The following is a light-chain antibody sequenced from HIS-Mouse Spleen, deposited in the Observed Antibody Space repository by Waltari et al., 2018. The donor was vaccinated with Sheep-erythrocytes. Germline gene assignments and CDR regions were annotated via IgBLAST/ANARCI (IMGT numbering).Light chain of an antibody. CDR2: EGS. CDR1: SSDVGSYNL. CDR3: CSYAGSSTPWV. V-gene: IGLV2-23*01. Sequence: QSALTQPASVSGSPGQSITISCTGTSSDVGSYNLVSWYQQHPGKAPKLMIYEGSKRPSGVSNRCSGSKSGNTASLTISGLQAEYEADYYCCSYAGSSTPWVFGGGTKLTVL. J-gene: IGLJ3*02.